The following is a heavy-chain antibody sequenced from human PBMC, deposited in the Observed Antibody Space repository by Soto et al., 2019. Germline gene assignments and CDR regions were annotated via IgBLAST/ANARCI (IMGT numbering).Heavy chain of an antibody. CDR2: IKSKTDGGTT. V-gene: IGHV3-15*07. Sequence: GGSLRLSCAASGFTFSNAWMNWVRQAPGKGLEWVGRIKSKTDGGTTDYAAPVKGRFTISRDDSKNTLYLQMNSLKTEDTAVYYCTTGTDLRGRDSYGYYGMDVWGQGTTVTVSS. CDR1: GFTFSNAW. D-gene: IGHD5-18*01. J-gene: IGHJ6*02. CDR3: TTGTDLRGRDSYGYYGMDV.